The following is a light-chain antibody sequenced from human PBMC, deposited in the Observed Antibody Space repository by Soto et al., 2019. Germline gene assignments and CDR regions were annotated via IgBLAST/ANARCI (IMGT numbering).Light chain of an antibody. CDR2: WAS. J-gene: IGKJ1*01. CDR3: QQYYSRPRT. CDR1: QSILYSSNNKNY. V-gene: IGKV4-1*01. Sequence: DIVLTQSPDSLAVSLGERATINCKSSQSILYSSNNKNYLAWYQQKPRQPPKLLIYWASTRESGVPDRFSGSGSGTDFTLTISSLQAEDVAVYYCQQYYSRPRTFGQGTKVEIK.